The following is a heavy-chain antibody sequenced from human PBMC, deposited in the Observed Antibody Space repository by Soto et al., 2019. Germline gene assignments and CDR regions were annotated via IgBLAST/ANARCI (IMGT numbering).Heavy chain of an antibody. CDR2: IGTTGDT. CDR1: GFTFSSYD. D-gene: IGHD3-22*01. Sequence: GGSLRLSCSASGFTFSSYDMHWVRLGTGKGLEWVSAIGTTGDTYYAGSVKGRFTISRENAKNSLYLQMNSLRAGDTAIYFCARAIGPTLFDYWGQGTLVTVSS. CDR3: ARAIGPTLFDY. J-gene: IGHJ4*02. V-gene: IGHV3-13*04.